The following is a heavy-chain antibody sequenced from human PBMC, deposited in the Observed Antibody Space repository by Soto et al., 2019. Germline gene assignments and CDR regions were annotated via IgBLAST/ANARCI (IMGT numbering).Heavy chain of an antibody. CDR2: ITSTGITT. J-gene: IGHJ4*02. CDR3: AKGFDYGDTKHIDH. D-gene: IGHD4-17*01. Sequence: QPGGSLRLSCAASGFDFRTHALSWVRQAPGKGLEWLSSITSTGITTHYAESVKGRFTISRENSRKTLHLQMNNLRVDDTALYYCAKGFDYGDTKHIDHWGQGTLVTVSS. V-gene: IGHV3-23*01. CDR1: GFDFRTHA.